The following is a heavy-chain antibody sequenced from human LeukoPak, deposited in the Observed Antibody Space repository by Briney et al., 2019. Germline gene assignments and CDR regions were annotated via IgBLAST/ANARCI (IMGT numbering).Heavy chain of an antibody. Sequence: PGGSLRLSCAAYGFTFSSYSMNWVRQAPRKGLEWVSSISSSSSYIYYADSVKGRFTISRDNAKNSLYLQMNSLRAEDTAVYYCARDQGDETAPGDHDYWGQGTLVTVSS. CDR1: GFTFSSYS. J-gene: IGHJ4*02. V-gene: IGHV3-21*01. CDR3: ARDQGDETAPGDHDY. D-gene: IGHD4-17*01. CDR2: ISSSSSYI.